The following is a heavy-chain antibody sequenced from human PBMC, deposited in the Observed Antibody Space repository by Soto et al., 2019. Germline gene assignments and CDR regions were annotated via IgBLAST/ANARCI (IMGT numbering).Heavy chain of an antibody. D-gene: IGHD1-1*01. Sequence: QVHLVQSGAEVKKPGASVKVSCKGSGYAFTTYGITWVRQAPGQGLEWMGWISAHTGNTNYAQKLQGRVTGTRDPSTSTAYMELRSLRSDDTAVYYCARGRYGDYWGQGALVTVSS. CDR3: ARGRYGDY. V-gene: IGHV1-18*01. CDR1: GYAFTTYG. J-gene: IGHJ4*02. CDR2: ISAHTGNT.